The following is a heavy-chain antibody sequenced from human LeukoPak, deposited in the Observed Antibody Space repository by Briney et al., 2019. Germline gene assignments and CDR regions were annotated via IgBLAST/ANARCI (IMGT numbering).Heavy chain of an antibody. D-gene: IGHD4-17*01. J-gene: IGHJ6*03. CDR1: GYTFTSYD. CDR3: AILGYGDRPPYYYYYYMDV. V-gene: IGHV1-8*01. Sequence: GASVKVSCKASGYTFTSYDINWVRQATGQGLEWMGWMNPNSGNTGYAQKFQGRVTMTRNTSISTAYMELSSLRSEDTAAYYCAILGYGDRPPYYYYYYMDVWGKGTTVTISS. CDR2: MNPNSGNT.